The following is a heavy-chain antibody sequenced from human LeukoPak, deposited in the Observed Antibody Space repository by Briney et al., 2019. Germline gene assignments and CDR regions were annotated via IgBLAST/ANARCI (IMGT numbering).Heavy chain of an antibody. Sequence: GGSLRLSCAASGFTFSSYAMSWVRQAPGKGLEWVSGISGSGGSTYYPDSVRGRFTISRDNSKNTLYLQMNSLRAEDTAVYYCAKGQMAVRAAAVPGLYGMDVWGQGTTVTVSS. J-gene: IGHJ6*02. D-gene: IGHD6-13*01. CDR2: ISGSGGST. CDR3: AKGQMAVRAAAVPGLYGMDV. V-gene: IGHV3-23*01. CDR1: GFTFSSYA.